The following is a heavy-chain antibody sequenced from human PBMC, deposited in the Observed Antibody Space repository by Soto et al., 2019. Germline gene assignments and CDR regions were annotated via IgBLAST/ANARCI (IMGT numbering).Heavy chain of an antibody. V-gene: IGHV6-1*01. D-gene: IGHD1-26*01. CDR1: GDSVSSKSVD. Sequence: QVLLQQSGPGLVKPSQTLSLTCAISGDSVSSKSVDWNWIRQSPSRGLEWLGRTYYRSKWYSDYAVSVKSRITISPDTSKNQFSLQLTSVIPEDTAVYYCARLSWDAGIIVWGQGTLVTVSS. J-gene: IGHJ4*02. CDR3: ARLSWDAGIIV. CDR2: TYYRSKWYS.